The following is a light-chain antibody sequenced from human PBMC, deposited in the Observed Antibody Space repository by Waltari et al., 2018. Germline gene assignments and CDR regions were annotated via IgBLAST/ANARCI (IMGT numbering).Light chain of an antibody. CDR1: EGVNTY. CDR2: DAS. J-gene: IGKJ4*01. CDR3: QERSNWPGGS. V-gene: IGKV3-11*01. Sequence: EIVLTQSPGTLSLSPGESATLSCRASEGVNTYLAWYQQKPGQAPRLLIYDASNRAAGIPARFVASGYETDFTLTISRLEPEDFAVYYCQERSNWPGGSFGGGTKVEIK.